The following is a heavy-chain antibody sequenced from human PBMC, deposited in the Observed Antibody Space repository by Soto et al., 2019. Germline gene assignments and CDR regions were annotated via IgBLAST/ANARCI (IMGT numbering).Heavy chain of an antibody. CDR2: IYYSGST. J-gene: IGHJ4*02. CDR3: ARNPVYYDSSGYYYSYFDY. V-gene: IGHV4-59*01. D-gene: IGHD3-22*01. Sequence: SETLSLTCTVSGGSISSYYWCWIRQPPGKGLEWIGYIYYSGSTNYNPSLKSRVTISVDTSKNQFSLKLSSVTAADTAVYYCARNPVYYDSSGYYYSYFDYWGQGTLVTVSS. CDR1: GGSISSYY.